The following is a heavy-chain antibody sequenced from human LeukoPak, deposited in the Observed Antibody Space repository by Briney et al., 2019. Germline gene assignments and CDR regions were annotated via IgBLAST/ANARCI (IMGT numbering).Heavy chain of an antibody. J-gene: IGHJ4*02. V-gene: IGHV3-15*01. D-gene: IGHD5-12*01. CDR1: GLTFSDAW. CDR3: ATAPTRDWLPYFHY. Sequence: GGSLRLSCAVPGLTFSDAWMVWVRQAPGKGLEWVARISAGGTTHYAAPVNARFIASRDDSKATVYLQMNSLTTEDTAVYYCATAPTRDWLPYFHYWGQGTVVTVSS. CDR2: ISAGGTT.